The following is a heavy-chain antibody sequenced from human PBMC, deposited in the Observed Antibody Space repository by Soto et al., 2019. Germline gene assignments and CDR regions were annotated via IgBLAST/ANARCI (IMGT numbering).Heavy chain of an antibody. D-gene: IGHD6-13*01. Sequence: SQTLSLTCDISGDSVSTGSATWNWLRQSPSRGLEWLGRTYYRSKWYYDYAVSVRSRMSINPDTSKNQFSLQLNSVTPEDTAVYYCVRLVGNSWLDYWGPGTLVTVSS. CDR3: VRLVGNSWLDY. V-gene: IGHV6-1*01. J-gene: IGHJ4*02. CDR2: TYYRSKWYY. CDR1: GDSVSTGSAT.